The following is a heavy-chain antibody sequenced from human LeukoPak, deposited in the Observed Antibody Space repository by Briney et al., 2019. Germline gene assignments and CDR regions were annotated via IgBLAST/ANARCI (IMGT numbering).Heavy chain of an antibody. CDR1: GLTFSSYA. V-gene: IGHV3-30-3*01. CDR3: ARGGAFDI. CDR2: ISYDGSNK. D-gene: IGHD5-12*01. Sequence: PGGSLRLSCAASGLTFSSYAMHWVRQAPGKGLEWVAVISYDGSNKYYADSVKGRFTISRDNSKNTLYLQMNSLRAEDTAVYYCARGGAFDIWGQGTMVTVSS. J-gene: IGHJ3*02.